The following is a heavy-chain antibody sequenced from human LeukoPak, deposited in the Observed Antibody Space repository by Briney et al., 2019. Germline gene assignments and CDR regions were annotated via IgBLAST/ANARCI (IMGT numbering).Heavy chain of an antibody. CDR2: IIPIFGTA. CDR3: ARGFRSYDSSGYPRVDFDY. Sequence: SVKVSFLASGGTFSSYAISWVRQAPGQGLEWMGGIIPIFGTANYAQKFQGRVTITADESTSTAYMELSSLRSEDTAVYYCARGFRSYDSSGYPRVDFDYWGQGTLVTVSS. CDR1: GGTFSSYA. D-gene: IGHD3-22*01. J-gene: IGHJ4*02. V-gene: IGHV1-69*13.